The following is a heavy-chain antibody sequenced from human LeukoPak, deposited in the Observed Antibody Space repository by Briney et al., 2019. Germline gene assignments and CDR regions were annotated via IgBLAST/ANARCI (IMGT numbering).Heavy chain of an antibody. CDR3: ARDRGDSSGWYDPYYYYYYYMDV. CDR1: GFTFSSYW. D-gene: IGHD6-19*01. CDR2: IKQDGSEK. Sequence: LTGGSLRLSCAASGFTFSSYWMSWVRQAPGKGLEWVANIKQDGSEKYYVDSVKGRFTISRDNAKNSLYLQMNSLRAEDTAVYYCARDRGDSSGWYDPYYYYYYYMDVWGKGTTVTVSS. J-gene: IGHJ6*03. V-gene: IGHV3-7*01.